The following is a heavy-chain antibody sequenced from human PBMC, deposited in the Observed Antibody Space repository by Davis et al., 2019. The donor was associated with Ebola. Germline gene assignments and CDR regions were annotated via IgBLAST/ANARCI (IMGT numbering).Heavy chain of an antibody. Sequence: PSETLSLTCAVSGGSISSSNWWSWVRQPPGKGLEWIGSIYYSGSTYYNPSLKSRVTISVDTSKNQFSLKLSSVTAADTAVYYCASGSGWYEGAYWGQGTLVTVSS. J-gene: IGHJ4*02. CDR2: IYYSGST. D-gene: IGHD6-19*01. CDR3: ASGSGWYEGAY. CDR1: GGSISSSNW. V-gene: IGHV4-39*01.